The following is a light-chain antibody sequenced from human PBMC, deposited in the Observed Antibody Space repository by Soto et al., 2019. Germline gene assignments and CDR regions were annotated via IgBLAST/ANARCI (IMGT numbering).Light chain of an antibody. CDR1: SSDVGGYNY. V-gene: IGLV2-8*01. J-gene: IGLJ1*01. CDR2: EVS. CDR3: SSYAGSNNFGV. Sequence: QSVLTQPPSASGSPGQSVTISCTGTSSDVGGYNYVSWYQQHPGKAPKLMIYEVSKRPSGVPDRFSGSKSGNTASLTVSGLQAEHEADYYCSSYAGSNNFGVFGTGTKLTVL.